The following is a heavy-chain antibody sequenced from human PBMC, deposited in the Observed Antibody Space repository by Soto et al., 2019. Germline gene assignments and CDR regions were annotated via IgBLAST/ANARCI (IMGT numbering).Heavy chain of an antibody. V-gene: IGHV4-39*02. J-gene: IGHJ4*02. Sequence: SETLSLTCAVYGGSISNSNHYCDWFRQTPGKGLVWIAGIYYGGSPYYNPSLESRGTISADASRNHFSLRMTSVTFTDSGEDYCVRRSDPYRDFVNFWGRGTLVTVSA. D-gene: IGHD3-16*02. CDR3: VRRSDPYRDFVNF. CDR2: IYYGGSP. CDR1: GGSISNSNHY.